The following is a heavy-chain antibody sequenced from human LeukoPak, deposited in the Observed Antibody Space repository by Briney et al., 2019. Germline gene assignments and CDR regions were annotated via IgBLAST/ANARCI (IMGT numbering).Heavy chain of an antibody. CDR1: GFTFSSYT. J-gene: IGHJ5*02. D-gene: IGHD5-18*01. Sequence: PGRSLRLSCAASGFTFSSYTMHWVRQAPGKGLEWVAVISYDGNNKYYADSVKGRFTISRDNSKNTLSLQMNSLRTEDTAVYYCASGWDPNTAMDTWGQGTLVTVSS. V-gene: IGHV3-30*04. CDR3: ASGWDPNTAMDT. CDR2: ISYDGNNK.